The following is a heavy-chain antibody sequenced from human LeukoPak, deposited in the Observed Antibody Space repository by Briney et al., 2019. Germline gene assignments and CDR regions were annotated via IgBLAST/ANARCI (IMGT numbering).Heavy chain of an antibody. CDR1: GFTFSNYW. Sequence: PGGSLRLSCAASGFTFSNYWMHWVRQAPGKGLVWVSHIYSDGSSTNYADSVKGRFTISRDNAKNTLYLQMNSLTAGDTAVYYCARGTSGRNYFFDYWGQGTLVSVSS. CDR2: IYSDGSST. V-gene: IGHV3-74*01. J-gene: IGHJ4*02. CDR3: ARGTSGRNYFFDY. D-gene: IGHD1-26*01.